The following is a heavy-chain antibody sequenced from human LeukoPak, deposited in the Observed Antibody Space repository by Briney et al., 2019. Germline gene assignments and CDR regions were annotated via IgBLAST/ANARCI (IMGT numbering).Heavy chain of an antibody. Sequence: SETLSLTCTVSGGSISSYYWSWIRQPPGKGLEWIGYIYYSGSTNYNPSLKSRVTISVDTSKNQFSLKLSSVTAADTAVYYCASSEGIAEPYYYYYYGMDVWGQGTTVTVSS. CDR2: IYYSGST. J-gene: IGHJ6*02. CDR1: GGSISSYY. D-gene: IGHD6-13*01. V-gene: IGHV4-59*08. CDR3: ASSEGIAEPYYYYYYGMDV.